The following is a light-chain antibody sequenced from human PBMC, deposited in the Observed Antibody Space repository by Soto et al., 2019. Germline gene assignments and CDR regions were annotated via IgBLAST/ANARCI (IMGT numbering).Light chain of an antibody. J-gene: IGKJ4*01. CDR1: QTISSW. CDR2: KAS. Sequence: DIQMTQSPSTLSGSXRDXVTITCRASQTISSWLAWYQQKPGKAPKLLIYKASTLKSGVPSRFSGSGSGTEFTLTISSLQPDDFATYYCQQYDSYSPLTFGGGTKVDIK. V-gene: IGKV1-5*03. CDR3: QQYDSYSPLT.